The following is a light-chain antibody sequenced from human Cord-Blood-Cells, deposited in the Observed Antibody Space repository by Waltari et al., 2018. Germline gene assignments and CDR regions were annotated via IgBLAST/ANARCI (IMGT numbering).Light chain of an antibody. CDR1: SSDVGGYNY. V-gene: IGLV2-14*03. CDR2: DVS. CDR3: SSYTSSSTWV. Sequence: QSALTQPASVSGSPGQSITISCTGTSSDVGGYNYLSWYQQHPGKAPKRMIYDVSNRPSGVANRFSGCKAGNTASLTIAGLQAEDEADYYCSSYTSSSTWVFGGGTKLTVL. J-gene: IGLJ3*02.